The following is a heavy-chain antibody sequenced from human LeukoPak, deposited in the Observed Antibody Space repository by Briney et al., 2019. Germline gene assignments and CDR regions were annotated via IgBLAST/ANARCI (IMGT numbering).Heavy chain of an antibody. Sequence: SQTLSLTCTVSGGSISSGGYYWSWIRQHPGKGLEWIGYIYYTGSTNYNPSLKSRVTISVDTSKNQFSLDLSSVTAADTAVYYCAVRGSNGNWYFDLWGRGALVTVSS. CDR3: AVRGSNGNWYFDL. J-gene: IGHJ2*01. D-gene: IGHD6-19*01. CDR1: GGSISSGGYY. V-gene: IGHV4-31*03. CDR2: IYYTGST.